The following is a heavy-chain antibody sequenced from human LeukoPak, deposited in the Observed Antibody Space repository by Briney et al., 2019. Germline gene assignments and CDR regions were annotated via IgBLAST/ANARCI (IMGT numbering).Heavy chain of an antibody. V-gene: IGHV4-30-2*01. J-gene: IGHJ3*02. Sequence: SETLSLTCAVSGGSISSGGYSWSWIRQPPGKGLEWIGYIYHSGSTYYNPSLKSRVTISVDRSKNQFSLKLSSVTAADTAVYYCARDTADGYSNYVGAFDIWGQGTMVTVSS. CDR2: IYHSGST. CDR3: ARDTADGYSNYVGAFDI. D-gene: IGHD4-11*01. CDR1: GGSISSGGYS.